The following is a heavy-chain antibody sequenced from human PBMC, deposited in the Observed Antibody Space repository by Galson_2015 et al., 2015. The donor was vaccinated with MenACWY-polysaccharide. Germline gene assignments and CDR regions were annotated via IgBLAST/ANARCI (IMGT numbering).Heavy chain of an antibody. D-gene: IGHD2-21*01. Sequence: SLRLSCAASGFTFSKYWMSWVRQAPGKGLEWVANIKGDGSVKNYVDSVRGRFTISSDDATNSVFLQMSSLTGEDTAVYFCARERATVIADSNGMDV. CDR2: IKGDGSVK. CDR1: GFTFSKYW. J-gene: IGHJ6*01. V-gene: IGHV3-7*01. CDR3: ARERATVIADSNGMDV.